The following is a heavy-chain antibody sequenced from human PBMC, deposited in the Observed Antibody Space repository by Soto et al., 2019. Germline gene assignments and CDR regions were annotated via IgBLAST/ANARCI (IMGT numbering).Heavy chain of an antibody. CDR2: IIPLFGTA. Sequence: QVQLVQSGAEVKKPGSSVKVSCKASGGTFSSYAISWVRQAPGQWLEWMGGIIPLFGTANYAQKFQGRVTITADEFTSTAYMELSSLRSEDTAVYYCARGSAGLPYYYYGMDVWGQGTTVTVSS. CDR1: GGTFSSYA. D-gene: IGHD6-25*01. V-gene: IGHV1-69*01. J-gene: IGHJ6*02. CDR3: ARGSAGLPYYYYGMDV.